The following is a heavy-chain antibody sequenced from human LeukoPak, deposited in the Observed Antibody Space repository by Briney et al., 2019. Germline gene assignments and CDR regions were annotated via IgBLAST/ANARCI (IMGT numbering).Heavy chain of an antibody. V-gene: IGHV3-9*01. CDR1: GFTFSSYG. CDR2: ISWNSGSI. CDR3: ATYSSLNRREFQY. J-gene: IGHJ1*01. Sequence: PGGSLRLSCAASGFTFSSYGMHWVRQAPGKGLEWVSGISWNSGSIGYVDSVKGRFTISRDNAKNSLYLQMNSLRAEDTAVYYCATYSSLNRREFQYWGQGTLLTVSS. D-gene: IGHD3-22*01.